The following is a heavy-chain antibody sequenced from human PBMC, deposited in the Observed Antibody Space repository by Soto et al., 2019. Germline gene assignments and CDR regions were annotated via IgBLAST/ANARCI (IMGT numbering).Heavy chain of an antibody. CDR1: GGSISSGGYY. CDR2: IYYSGST. J-gene: IGHJ6*02. CDR3: ARDYRQQLVLSDYHYGMDV. Sequence: KTSETLSLTCTVSGGSISSGGYYWSWIRQHPGKGLEWIGYIYYSGSTYYNPSLKSRVTISVDTSKNQFSLRLSSVTAADTAVYYCARDYRQQLVLSDYHYGMDVWGQGTTVTVSS. V-gene: IGHV4-31*03. D-gene: IGHD6-13*01.